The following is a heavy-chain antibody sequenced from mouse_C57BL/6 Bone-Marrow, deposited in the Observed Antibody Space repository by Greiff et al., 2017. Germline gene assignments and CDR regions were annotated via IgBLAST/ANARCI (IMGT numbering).Heavy chain of an antibody. V-gene: IGHV5-17*01. CDR3: ASAYAMDY. CDR2: ISSGSSTI. J-gene: IGHJ4*01. CDR1: GFTFSDYG. Sequence: EVKLMESGGGLVKPGGSLKLSCAASGFTFSDYGMHWVRQAPEKGLEWVAYISSGSSTIYYAATVKGRFTISRDNAKNTLFLQMTSLRSEDTAMYYCASAYAMDYWGQGTSVTVSS.